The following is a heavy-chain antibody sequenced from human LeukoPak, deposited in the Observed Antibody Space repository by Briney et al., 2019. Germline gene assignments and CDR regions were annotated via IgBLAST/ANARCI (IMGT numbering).Heavy chain of an antibody. V-gene: IGHV4-59*01. Sequence: SETLSLTCTISGGSISSYYWNWIRQPPGKGLEWIGYIYYSGSTNYNPSLKSRVTISVDRSKNQFSLKLSSVTAADTAVYYCARITGTAIFDYWGQGTLVTVSS. J-gene: IGHJ4*02. CDR1: GGSISSYY. CDR2: IYYSGST. D-gene: IGHD1-20*01. CDR3: ARITGTAIFDY.